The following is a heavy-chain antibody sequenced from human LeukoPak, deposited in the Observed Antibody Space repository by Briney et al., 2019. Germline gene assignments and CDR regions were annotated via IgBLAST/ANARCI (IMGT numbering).Heavy chain of an antibody. D-gene: IGHD3-10*01. CDR1: VYTFTSYD. CDR2: MNPNSGNT. J-gene: IGHJ4*02. Sequence: ASVKVSCKASVYTFTSYDINWVRQATGQGLEWMGWMNPNSGNTGYAQKFQGRVTMTRNTPISTAYMELSSLRSEDTAVYYCARGAHMVRGAPFDYWGQGTLVTVSS. V-gene: IGHV1-8*01. CDR3: ARGAHMVRGAPFDY.